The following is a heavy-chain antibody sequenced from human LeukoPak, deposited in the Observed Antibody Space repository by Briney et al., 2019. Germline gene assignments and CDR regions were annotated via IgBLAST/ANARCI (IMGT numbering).Heavy chain of an antibody. J-gene: IGHJ4*02. V-gene: IGHV4-34*01. D-gene: IGHD6-19*01. CDR2: INHSGST. Sequence: SETLSLTCAVFGGSFSGYYWSWIRQPPGKGLEWIGEINHSGSTNYNPSLKSRVTISVDTSKNQFSLKLSCVTAADTAVYYCARDGLIAVAGTSIDYWGQGHLVIVSS. CDR3: ARDGLIAVAGTSIDY. CDR1: GGSFSGYY.